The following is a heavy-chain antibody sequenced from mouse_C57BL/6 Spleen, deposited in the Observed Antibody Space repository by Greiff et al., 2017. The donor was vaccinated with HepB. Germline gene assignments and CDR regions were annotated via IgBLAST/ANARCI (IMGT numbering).Heavy chain of an antibody. J-gene: IGHJ3*01. CDR1: GYTFTDYN. V-gene: IGHV1-18*01. CDR2: INPNNGGT. CDR3: ARRDMRGNPWFAY. D-gene: IGHD2-1*01. Sequence: EVQLQESGPELVKPGASVKIPCKASGYTFTDYNMDWVKQSHGKSLEWIGDINPNNGGTIYNQKFKGKATLTVDKSSSTAYMELRSLTSEDTAVYYCARRDMRGNPWFAYWGQGTLVTVSA.